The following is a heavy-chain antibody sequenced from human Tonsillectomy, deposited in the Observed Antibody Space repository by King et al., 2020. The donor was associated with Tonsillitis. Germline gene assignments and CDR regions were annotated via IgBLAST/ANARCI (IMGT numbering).Heavy chain of an antibody. V-gene: IGHV3-11*01. CDR3: ARVTTLDYGDYLDY. J-gene: IGHJ4*02. Sequence: VQLVESGGGLVKPGGSLRLSCAASGFIFSDNHMNWIRQAPGKGLQWISVISRSGSHRYYADSVTGRFTVSRDNAKKYLYLQMDSLRADDTAVYYCARVTTLDYGDYLDYWGQGTLVTVSS. CDR2: ISRSGSHR. D-gene: IGHD4-17*01. CDR1: GFIFSDNH.